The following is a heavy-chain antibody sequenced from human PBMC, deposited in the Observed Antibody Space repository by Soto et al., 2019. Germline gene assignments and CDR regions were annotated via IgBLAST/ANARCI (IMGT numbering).Heavy chain of an antibody. CDR1: GDSISGSPYF. V-gene: IGHV4-39*01. CDR3: ARLQAAVPHY. Sequence: QLQLQESGPGLVMPSETLSLTCTVSGDSISGSPYFWGWIRQPPGKRLEWIGSIFYDGYTLYTPSLRSRVIISVDTSKNQFSLKLASVAAADTATYFCARLQAAVPHYWGQGTLVTVSS. D-gene: IGHD6-13*01. CDR2: IFYDGYT. J-gene: IGHJ4*02.